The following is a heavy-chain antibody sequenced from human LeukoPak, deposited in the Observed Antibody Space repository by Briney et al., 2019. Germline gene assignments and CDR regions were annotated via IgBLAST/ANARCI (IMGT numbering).Heavy chain of an antibody. CDR2: ISYDGSTK. Sequence: GGSLRLSCEAFGFTFRSHAMHWVRQAPGKGLEWVAFISYDGSTKTDVDSVTGRVTISRDNSKNTLYLQMNSLRAEDTAVYYCAKKGGGGSYYFDYWGQGTLVTVSS. V-gene: IGHV3-30-3*02. CDR3: AKKGGGGSYYFDY. CDR1: GFTFRSHA. J-gene: IGHJ4*02. D-gene: IGHD1-26*01.